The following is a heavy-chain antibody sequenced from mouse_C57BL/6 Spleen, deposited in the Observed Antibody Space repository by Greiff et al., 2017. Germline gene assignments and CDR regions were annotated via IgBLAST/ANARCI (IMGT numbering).Heavy chain of an antibody. V-gene: IGHV5-9-1*02. CDR2: ISSGGDYI. J-gene: IGHJ3*01. CDR1: GFTFSSYA. D-gene: IGHD2-1*01. Sequence: EVMLVESGEGLVKPGGSLKLSCAASGFTFSSYAMSWVRQTPEKRLEWVAYISSGGDYIYYADTVKGRFTISRDNDRNTLYLQMSSLKSEDTAMYYCTRDGSYYGNSVFAYWGQGTLVTVSA. CDR3: TRDGSYYGNSVFAY.